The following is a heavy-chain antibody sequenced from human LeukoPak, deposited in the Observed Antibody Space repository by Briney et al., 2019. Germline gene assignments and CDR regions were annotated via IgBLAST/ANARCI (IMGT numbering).Heavy chain of an antibody. CDR2: MNPNSGNT. Sequence: GASVKVSCKASGYTFTSYDINWVRQATGQGLEWMGWMNPNSGNTGYAQKFQGRVTMTRNTSISTAYMELSSLRSEDTAGYFCARGYCSSTSCYISWFDPWGQGTLVTVSS. CDR3: ARGYCSSTSCYISWFDP. D-gene: IGHD2-2*02. V-gene: IGHV1-8*01. J-gene: IGHJ5*02. CDR1: GYTFTSYD.